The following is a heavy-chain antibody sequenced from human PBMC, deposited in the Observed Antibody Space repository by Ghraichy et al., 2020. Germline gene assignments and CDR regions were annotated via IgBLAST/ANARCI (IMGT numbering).Heavy chain of an antibody. CDR3: ARDRAMDYY. D-gene: IGHD5-18*01. CDR2: IKQDGSER. J-gene: IGHJ4*02. CDR1: GFTFSSYW. V-gene: IGHV3-7*03. Sequence: GGSLRLSCAASGFTFSSYWMNWVRQAPGKGLEWVANIKQDGSERHYVDSVKGRFTISRDNAKNSLFLQMNSLRVEDTAVYYCARDRAMDYYWGQGTLVTVSS.